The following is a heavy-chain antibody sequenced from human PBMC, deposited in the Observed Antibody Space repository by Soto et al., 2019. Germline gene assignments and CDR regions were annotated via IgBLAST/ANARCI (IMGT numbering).Heavy chain of an antibody. CDR1: GGSFGGSF. CDR3: ARQGAVTVMFYYHGMDV. D-gene: IGHD2-21*02. J-gene: IGHJ6*02. CDR2: INHGGIT. Sequence: QVQLQQWGAGLLKPSETLSLTCDVYGGSFGGSFWSWIRQPPGKGLEWIGEINHGGITNYNPFLKSRSTISADTSNNQFSLKLSSVTAADAAVYYCARQGAVTVMFYYHGMDVWGQGTSVTVSS. V-gene: IGHV4-34*02.